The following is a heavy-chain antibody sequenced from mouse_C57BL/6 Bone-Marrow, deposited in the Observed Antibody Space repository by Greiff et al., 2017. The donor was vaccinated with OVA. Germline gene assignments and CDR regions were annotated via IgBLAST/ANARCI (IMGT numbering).Heavy chain of an antibody. D-gene: IGHD1-1*01. Sequence: VQGVESGAELVRPGASVTLSCKASGYTFTDYEMHWVKQTPVHGLEWIGAIDPETGGTAYNQKFKGKAILTADKSSSTAYMELRSLTSEDSAVYDCTGGSSFSYWYFDVWGTGTTVTVSS. J-gene: IGHJ1*03. CDR1: GYTFTDYE. CDR2: IDPETGGT. V-gene: IGHV1-15*01. CDR3: TGGSSFSYWYFDV.